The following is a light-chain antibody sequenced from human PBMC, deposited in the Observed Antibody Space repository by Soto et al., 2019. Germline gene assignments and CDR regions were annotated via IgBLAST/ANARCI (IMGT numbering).Light chain of an antibody. J-gene: IGLJ1*01. CDR2: EVS. CDR3: NSYTSSAARV. Sequence: QCVLARPASMSGSPGQSITISCTATSSDVGAYIFVSWYQQHPGKAPKLIIYEVSNRPSGVSNRFSGSKTGNTASQTISGLKAEYEAEHYCNSYTSSAARVVGIGTRVAVL. CDR1: SSDVGAYIF. V-gene: IGLV2-14*01.